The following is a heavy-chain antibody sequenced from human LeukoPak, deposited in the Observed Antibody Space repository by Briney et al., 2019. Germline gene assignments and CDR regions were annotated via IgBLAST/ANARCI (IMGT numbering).Heavy chain of an antibody. Sequence: ASVKVSCKASGYTFTSYGISWVRRAPGQGLEWKGWISAYNGNTNYAQKPQGRVTMTTDTSTSTAYMELRSLRSDDTAVYYCARLGSPIVVVPAAMPVGPSDYWGQGTLVTVSS. D-gene: IGHD2-2*01. J-gene: IGHJ4*02. CDR1: GYTFTSYG. V-gene: IGHV1-18*01. CDR3: ARLGSPIVVVPAAMPVGPSDY. CDR2: ISAYNGNT.